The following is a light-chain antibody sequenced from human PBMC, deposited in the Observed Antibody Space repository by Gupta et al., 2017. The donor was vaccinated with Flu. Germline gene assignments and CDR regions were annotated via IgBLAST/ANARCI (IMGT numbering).Light chain of an antibody. V-gene: IGLV3-1*01. CDR3: QAWDSGTCG. Sequence: SYELTQPPSVSVSPGQTACITCSGDKLGDKYVCWYRQKPGQSPVKVIYEDTKRPSGIPERFSGSNSGNTATLTISGTQAMDEADYYCQAWDSGTCGFGGGTKLTVL. J-gene: IGLJ2*01. CDR1: KLGDKY. CDR2: EDT.